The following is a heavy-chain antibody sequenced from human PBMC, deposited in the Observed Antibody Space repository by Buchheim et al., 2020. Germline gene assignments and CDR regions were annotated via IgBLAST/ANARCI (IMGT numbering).Heavy chain of an antibody. Sequence: QVQLVQSGAEVKKPGASVKVSCKASGYTFTSYYMHWVRQAPGQGLEWMGIINPRGGSTSYAQKFQGRVTMTRDTSTSTVYLELGSLRSEDTAVYYCARDMSSSWRNYYYYYGMDVWGQGTT. CDR2: INPRGGST. D-gene: IGHD6-13*01. CDR1: GYTFTSYY. J-gene: IGHJ6*02. CDR3: ARDMSSSWRNYYYYYGMDV. V-gene: IGHV1-46*01.